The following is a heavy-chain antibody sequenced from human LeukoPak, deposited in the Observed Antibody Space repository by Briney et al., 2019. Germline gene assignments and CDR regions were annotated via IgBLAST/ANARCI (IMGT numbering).Heavy chain of an antibody. J-gene: IGHJ5*02. Sequence: SETLSLTRVVSGYSVSSGYYWGWIRQPPGKGLEWIGSMYHSGSTYYNPSLKSRVTISVDTSKNQFSLKLSSVTAADTAVYYCARDRTNPYCTGGSCYGRGWFDPWGQGSLVTVSS. V-gene: IGHV4-38-2*02. CDR2: MYHSGST. CDR3: ARDRTNPYCTGGSCYGRGWFDP. CDR1: GYSVSSGYY. D-gene: IGHD2-15*01.